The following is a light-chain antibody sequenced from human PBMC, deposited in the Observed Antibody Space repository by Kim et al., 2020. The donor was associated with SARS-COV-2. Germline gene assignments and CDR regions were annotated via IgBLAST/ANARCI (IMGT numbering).Light chain of an antibody. CDR3: QQYDTSPRT. V-gene: IGKV3-20*01. J-gene: IGKJ1*01. Sequence: EVVLTQSPGTLSLSPGERATLSCRASQSVSSTSLAWYQHKPGQAPRLLIYGASSRATGIPDRFSGSGSGTDFTLTIRRLEPEDFAVYYCQQYDTSPRTFGQGTKVEI. CDR1: QSVSSTS. CDR2: GAS.